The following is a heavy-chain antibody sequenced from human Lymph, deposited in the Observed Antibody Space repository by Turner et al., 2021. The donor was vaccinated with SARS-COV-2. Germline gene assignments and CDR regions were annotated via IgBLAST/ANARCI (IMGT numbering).Heavy chain of an antibody. CDR1: GYTFTSYD. J-gene: IGHJ6*02. CDR2: MNPNSGNT. CDR3: ARGRYSGGWMDV. V-gene: IGHV1-8*02. Sequence: QVQLVQSGAEVKKPGASVKVSCKAPGYTFTSYDISWVRQDTGQGLEWMGWMNPNSGNTGYAQKFQGRVTMTRNTSISTSYMELSSLRSEDTAVYYCARGRYSGGWMDVWGQGTMVTVSS. D-gene: IGHD1-26*01.